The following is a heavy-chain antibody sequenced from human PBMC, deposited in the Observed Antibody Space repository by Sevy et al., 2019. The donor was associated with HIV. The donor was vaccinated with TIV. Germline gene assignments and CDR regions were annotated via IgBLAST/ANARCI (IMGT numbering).Heavy chain of an antibody. CDR1: AGSITSLY. Sequence: SETLSPTCTVSAGSITSLYWNWIRQPPGKGLEWIANIYYNGHINYNPSLKSRFTLSLDTSKNQFSLRLSSVTAADTAMYYCAGENAWGRGYSWGQGTLVTVSS. V-gene: IGHV4-59*11. D-gene: IGHD1-26*01. CDR2: IYYNGHI. J-gene: IGHJ4*02. CDR3: AGENAWGRGYS.